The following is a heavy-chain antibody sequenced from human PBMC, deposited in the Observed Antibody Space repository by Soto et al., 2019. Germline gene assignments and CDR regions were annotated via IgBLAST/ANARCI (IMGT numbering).Heavy chain of an antibody. CDR1: VFTFSDYY. CDR3: ARDNCSSNSCYLAPYGMDV. Sequence: VGSLRLSCAASVFTFSDYYMSCIRHSPGKWLEWVSYISSSGSTIYYADSVKGRFTISRDNAKNSLYLQMNSLRAEDTAVYYCARDNCSSNSCYLAPYGMDVWGQGTTVTLSS. D-gene: IGHD2-2*01. J-gene: IGHJ6*02. CDR2: ISSSGSTI. V-gene: IGHV3-11*01.